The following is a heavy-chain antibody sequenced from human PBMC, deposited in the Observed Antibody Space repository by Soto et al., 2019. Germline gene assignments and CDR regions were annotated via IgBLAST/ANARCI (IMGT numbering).Heavy chain of an antibody. D-gene: IGHD5-12*01. Sequence: QVQLQVSAPGLVKPSETLSLTCTVSGDSISAYSWSWVRQPPGKGLEWIGNIHYNGNTKYNPSLKSRVSMSVDTYKNQFSLRLISVTAADTAKYFCAREGNLGRWLQPLDFWGQGTLVTVSS. CDR1: GDSISAYS. CDR2: IHYNGNT. V-gene: IGHV4-59*01. CDR3: AREGNLGRWLQPLDF. J-gene: IGHJ4*02.